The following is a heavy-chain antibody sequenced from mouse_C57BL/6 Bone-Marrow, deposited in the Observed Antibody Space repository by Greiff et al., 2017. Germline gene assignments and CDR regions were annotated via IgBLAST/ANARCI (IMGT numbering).Heavy chain of an antibody. V-gene: IGHV5-17*01. J-gene: IGHJ4*01. CDR3: EGGYAMDY. D-gene: IGHD1-1*02. CDR2: ISSGSSTI. Sequence: EVKLVESGGGLVKPGGSLKLSCAASGFTFSDYGMHWVRQAPEKGLGWVAYISSGSSTIYYADTVKGRFTISRDNAKNTLFLQMTSLRSEDTAMYYCEGGYAMDYWGQGTSVTVSS. CDR1: GFTFSDYG.